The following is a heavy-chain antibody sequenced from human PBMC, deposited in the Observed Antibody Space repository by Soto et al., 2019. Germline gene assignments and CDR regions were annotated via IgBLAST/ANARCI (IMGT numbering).Heavy chain of an antibody. D-gene: IGHD3-10*01. V-gene: IGHV3-74*01. CDR2: INSDGSTT. CDR1: GFTFSSYW. CDR3: ARVATGSYHFDQ. Sequence: GGPLRLSCEVSGFTFSSYWMHWVRQAPGKGLVWVSRINSDGSTTSYADSVKGRFTISRDNADNTLYLEMNSLRAEDTAVYYCARVATGSYHFDQWGQGTLVTVSS. J-gene: IGHJ4*02.